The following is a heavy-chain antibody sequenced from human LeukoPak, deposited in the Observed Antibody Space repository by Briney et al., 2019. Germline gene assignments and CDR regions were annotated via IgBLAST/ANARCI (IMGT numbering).Heavy chain of an antibody. D-gene: IGHD5-12*01. CDR3: AKDKAPLYSGYDWDLDF. CDR2: ISWNSASI. J-gene: IGHJ4*02. V-gene: IGHV3-9*01. CDR1: GFTFHHYA. Sequence: PGRSLRLSCAASGFTFHHYAIHWVRQAPGKGLEWVSGISWNSASIGYADSVKGRFTISRDNAKNSVYLQMNSLRAEDTAFYYCAKDKAPLYSGYDWDLDFWGQGTLVTVSS.